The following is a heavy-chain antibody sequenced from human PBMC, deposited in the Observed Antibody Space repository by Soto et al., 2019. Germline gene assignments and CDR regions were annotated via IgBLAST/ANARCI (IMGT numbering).Heavy chain of an antibody. D-gene: IGHD1-1*01. J-gene: IGHJ6*02. CDR3: ARVEAYYYYYGMDV. CDR2: INAGNGNT. V-gene: IGHV1-3*01. CDR1: RYGITSYS. Sequence: SKAPRYGITSYSLHSPCQSPRQRLEWMGWINAGNGNTKYSQKFQGRVTMTRNTSISTAYMELSSLRSEDTAVYYCARVEAYYYYYGMDVWGQGTTVTVSS.